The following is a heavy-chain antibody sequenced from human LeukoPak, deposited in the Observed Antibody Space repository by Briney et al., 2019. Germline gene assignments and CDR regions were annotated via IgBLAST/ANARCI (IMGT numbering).Heavy chain of an antibody. D-gene: IGHD3-22*01. Sequence: PGGSLRLSCAASGFTFSSYGMHWVRQAPGKGLEWVAVIWYDGSNKYYADSVKGRFTISRDNSKNTLYQQMNSLRAEDTAVYYCAKDRDYYDSSGYPGDWGQGTLVTVSS. CDR1: GFTFSSYG. V-gene: IGHV3-33*06. CDR3: AKDRDYYDSSGYPGD. J-gene: IGHJ4*02. CDR2: IWYDGSNK.